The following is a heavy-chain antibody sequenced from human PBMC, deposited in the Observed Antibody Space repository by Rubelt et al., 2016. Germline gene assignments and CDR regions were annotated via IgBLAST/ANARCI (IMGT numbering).Heavy chain of an antibody. CDR2: MSGSGGST. CDR1: GFTFSSYA. V-gene: IGHV3-23*01. CDR3: ARGPSGLYGMDV. D-gene: IGHD3-10*01. J-gene: IGHJ6*02. Sequence: EVQLLESGGGLVQPGGSLRLSCAASGFTFSSYAMSWVRQAPGKGLEWVSAMSGSGGSTYYAYSFHVRFTISRDNAKNSLYLQMNSLRAEDTAVYYCARGPSGLYGMDVWGQGTTVTVSS.